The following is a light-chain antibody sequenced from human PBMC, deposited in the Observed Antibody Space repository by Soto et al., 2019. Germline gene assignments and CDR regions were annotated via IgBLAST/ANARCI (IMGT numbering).Light chain of an antibody. CDR1: QSVGSIY. V-gene: IGKV3-20*01. J-gene: IGKJ3*01. CDR3: QQYGSSLFT. Sequence: DIVLTQSPGTLSLSPGERAPLSCRASQSVGSIYLAWSQQKPGQAPRLLIHGASNRASGIPARFSGSGSGTDFTLTITRLEPEDFAVYYCQQYGSSLFTFGPGTKVDIK. CDR2: GAS.